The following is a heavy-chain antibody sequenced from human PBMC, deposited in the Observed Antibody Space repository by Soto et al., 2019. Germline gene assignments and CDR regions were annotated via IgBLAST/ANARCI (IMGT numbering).Heavy chain of an antibody. CDR3: AADFSSSWSGRYYYYGMDV. J-gene: IGHJ6*02. D-gene: IGHD6-13*01. Sequence: QMQLVQSGPEVKKPGTSVKVSCKASGFTFTSSAVQWVRQARGQRLEWIGWIVVGSGNTNYAQKLQERVTITRDMSTSTAYMELSSLRSEDTAVYYCAADFSSSWSGRYYYYGMDVWGQGTTVTVSS. V-gene: IGHV1-58*01. CDR2: IVVGSGNT. CDR1: GFTFTSSA.